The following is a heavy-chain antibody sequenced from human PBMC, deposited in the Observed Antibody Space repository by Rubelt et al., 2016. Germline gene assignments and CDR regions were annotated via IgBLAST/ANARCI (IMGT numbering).Heavy chain of an antibody. CDR1: GFTVSSNY. Sequence: EVQLVESGGGLVQPGGSLRLSCAASGFTVSSNYMSWVRQAPGKGLEWVSVIYSGGSTYYADSVKGSFTIARGNSKNTLYLQMNSRRAEDTAVYYCARNWGFDYWGQGTLVTVSS. J-gene: IGHJ4*02. CDR3: ARNWGFDY. D-gene: IGHD7-27*01. V-gene: IGHV3-66*01. CDR2: IYSGGST.